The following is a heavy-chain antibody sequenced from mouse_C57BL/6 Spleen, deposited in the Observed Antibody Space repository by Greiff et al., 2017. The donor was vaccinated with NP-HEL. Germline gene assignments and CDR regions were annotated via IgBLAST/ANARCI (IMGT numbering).Heavy chain of an antibody. V-gene: IGHV1-69*01. CDR2: IDPSDSYT. J-gene: IGHJ1*03. D-gene: IGHD1-1*01. CDR1: GYTFTSYW. Sequence: GYTFTSYWMHWVKQRPGQGLEWIGEIDPSDSYTNYNQKFKGKSTLTVDKSSSTAYMQLSSLTSEDSAVYYCARKAITTVVANWYFDVWGTGTTVTVSS. CDR3: ARKAITTVVANWYFDV.